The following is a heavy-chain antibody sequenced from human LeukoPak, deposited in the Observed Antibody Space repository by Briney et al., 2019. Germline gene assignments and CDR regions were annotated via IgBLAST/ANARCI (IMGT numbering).Heavy chain of an antibody. J-gene: IGHJ4*02. CDR1: RFTFSSYG. CDR2: ISYDGSNK. V-gene: IGHV3-30*03. D-gene: IGHD3-22*01. CDR3: ARVSYDSSAPLVD. Sequence: PGGSPRLSCAASRFTFSSYGMHWVRQAPGKGLEWVAIISYDGSNKYYADSVKGRFTISRDNAKNSLYLQMNSLRDEDTAVYYCARVSYDSSAPLVDWGQGTLVTVSS.